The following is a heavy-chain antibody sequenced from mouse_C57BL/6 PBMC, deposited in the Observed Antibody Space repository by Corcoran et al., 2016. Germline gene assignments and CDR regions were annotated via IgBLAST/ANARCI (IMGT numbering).Heavy chain of an antibody. D-gene: IGHD1-1*01. CDR3: ASSSYYYCSLDY. CDR1: GYTFTDYN. CDR2: INPNNGGT. J-gene: IGHJ2*01. V-gene: IGHV1-18*01. Sequence: EVQLQQSGPELVKPGASVKIPCKASGYTFTDYNMDWVKQSHGKSLEWIGDINPNNGGTIYNQKFKGKATLTVDKSSSTTYMELRSLTSDDTAVYYFASSSYYYCSLDYWGQGTTLTVSS.